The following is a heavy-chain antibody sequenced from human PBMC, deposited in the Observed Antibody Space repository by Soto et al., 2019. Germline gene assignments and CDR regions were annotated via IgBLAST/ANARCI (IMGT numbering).Heavy chain of an antibody. CDR1: XASMTDHY. D-gene: IGHD3-16*01. CDR3: ARSGHTFGGVV. CDR2: IFYTGNT. Sequence: TLSLTCTVSXASMTDHYCSWIRQPPGKGLEYIGYIFYTGNTNYNSSFKSRVTMSIDMSRNQISLNLNSVTAADTAVYYCARSGHTFGGVVWGQGILVTVSS. V-gene: IGHV4-59*11. J-gene: IGHJ4*02.